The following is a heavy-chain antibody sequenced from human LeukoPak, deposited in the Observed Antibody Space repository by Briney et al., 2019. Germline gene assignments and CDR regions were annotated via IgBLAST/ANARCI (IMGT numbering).Heavy chain of an antibody. V-gene: IGHV3-30-3*01. CDR1: GFTFSSYA. J-gene: IGHJ4*02. Sequence: GGSLRLSCAASGFTFSSYAMHWVRQAPGKGLEWVAVISYDGSNKYYADSVKGRFTISRDNSKNTLYLQMNSLRAEDTAVYYCARDEYYYDSSGYPDDYWGQGTLVTVSS. D-gene: IGHD3-22*01. CDR2: ISYDGSNK. CDR3: ARDEYYYDSSGYPDDY.